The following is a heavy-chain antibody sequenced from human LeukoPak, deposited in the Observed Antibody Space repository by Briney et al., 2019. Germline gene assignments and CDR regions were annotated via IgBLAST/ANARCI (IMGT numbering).Heavy chain of an antibody. J-gene: IGHJ3*01. CDR3: ARHVFEGFGERVIDAFDL. CDR1: GYRFITYG. CDR2: ISAYNGNT. Sequence: AASVKVSCKASGYRFITYGLSWVRQAPGQGLEWMGYISAYNGNTNFAPKLQGRVTMTADTSTSTAYMELRSLRSDDTAVYYCARHVFEGFGERVIDAFDLWGQGTMVTVSS. D-gene: IGHD3-10*01. V-gene: IGHV1-18*01.